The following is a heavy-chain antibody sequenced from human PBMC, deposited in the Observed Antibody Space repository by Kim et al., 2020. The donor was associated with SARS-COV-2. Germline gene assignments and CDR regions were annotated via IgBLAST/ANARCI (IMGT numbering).Heavy chain of an antibody. Sequence: GGSLRLSCAASGFTFSSYGMHWVRQAPGKGLEWVAVIWYDGSNKYYADSVKGRFTISRDNSKNTLYLQMNSLRAEDTAVYYCARATSYYGSGSYYISGENDAFDIWGQGTMVTVSS. CDR3: ARATSYYGSGSYYISGENDAFDI. CDR2: IWYDGSNK. D-gene: IGHD3-10*01. J-gene: IGHJ3*02. V-gene: IGHV3-33*01. CDR1: GFTFSSYG.